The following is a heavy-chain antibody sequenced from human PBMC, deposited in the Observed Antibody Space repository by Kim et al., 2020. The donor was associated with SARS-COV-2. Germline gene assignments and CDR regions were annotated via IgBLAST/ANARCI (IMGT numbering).Heavy chain of an antibody. V-gene: IGHV3-7*03. Sequence: KYYVDSWKGRFTNSRDNAKNSLYLQMNSLRAEDTAVYYCARGDTVAGTVCWGQGTLVTVSS. D-gene: IGHD6-19*01. J-gene: IGHJ4*02. CDR2: K. CDR3: ARGDTVAGTVC.